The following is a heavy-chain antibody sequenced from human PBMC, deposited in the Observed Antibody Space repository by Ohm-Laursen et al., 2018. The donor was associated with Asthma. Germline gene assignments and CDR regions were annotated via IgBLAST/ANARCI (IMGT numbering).Heavy chain of an antibody. CDR2: MSYRGGI. CDR1: GASVGDSTWS. J-gene: IGHJ2*01. Sequence: TLSLTCAVSGASVGDSTWSWSWVRQPPGKELQFIAYMSYRGGINYNPSLKSRVTISVDTSKNQFSLKLSSVTAADTAVYYCATGGISWYFDLWGRGTLVTVSS. V-gene: IGHV4-59*02. CDR3: ATGGISWYFDL. D-gene: IGHD3-16*01.